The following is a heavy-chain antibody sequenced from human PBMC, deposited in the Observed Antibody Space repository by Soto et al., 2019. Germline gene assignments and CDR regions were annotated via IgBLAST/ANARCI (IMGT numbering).Heavy chain of an antibody. CDR1: GFSIDSYA. J-gene: IGHJ4*02. CDR3: AKEHFAYYDNAGYGTH. Sequence: DVQLLESGGGLVQPGGSLRLSCVVSGFSIDSYAMHWVRQAPGKGLEWVSAISGRGDTTDYTDSVRGRFTISRNTSKNTVSLQKNSLRVEDTAVYFCAKEHFAYYDNAGYGTHWGKGTRATVSS. V-gene: IGHV3-23*01. CDR2: ISGRGDTT. D-gene: IGHD3-22*01.